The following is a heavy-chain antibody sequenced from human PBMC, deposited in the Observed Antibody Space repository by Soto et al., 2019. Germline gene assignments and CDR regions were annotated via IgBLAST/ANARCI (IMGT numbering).Heavy chain of an antibody. CDR2: ISGSSSSI. J-gene: IGHJ4*02. V-gene: IGHV3-21*01. CDR1: GFNFSRYS. Sequence: EVQLVESGGGLVKPGGSLRLSCAASGFNFSRYSMHWVRQAPGKGLEWVSSISGSSSSIYSADSLKGRFTISRDNAKTSLYLQMNRLTAEDTAVYYCARFSSRWPDTSLYFFDYWGQGTLVNVSS. D-gene: IGHD6-13*01. CDR3: ARFSSRWPDTSLYFFDY.